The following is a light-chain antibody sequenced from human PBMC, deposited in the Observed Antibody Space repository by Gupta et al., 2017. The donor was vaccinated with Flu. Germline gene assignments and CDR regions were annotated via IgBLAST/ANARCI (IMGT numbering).Light chain of an antibody. CDR2: DTS. CDR1: KSVSST. Sequence: CPANLAVSPRDRSTLVCRATKSVSSTLDREQQKPVQSPRLIIYDTSNWAIGIPDRFSGCGAVKEFTLTSISPQYEDFAAYYVQHDTNLTTFGRGTKVDIK. CDR3: QHDTNLTT. J-gene: IGKJ4*01. V-gene: IGKV3-15*01.